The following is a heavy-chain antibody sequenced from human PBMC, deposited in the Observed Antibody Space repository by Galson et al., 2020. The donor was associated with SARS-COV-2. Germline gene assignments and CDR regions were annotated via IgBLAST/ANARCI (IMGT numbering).Heavy chain of an antibody. CDR2: IYHSGNT. Sequence: ASETLSLTCAVSGGSISSGAYSWSWIRQPAGKGLEWIGNIYHSGNTDYNPSLKSRLTISIDTSMNQFSLKLNSVTAADTAVYYCARVNPFQDVVIEPAASDYYYYGMDVWGQGTTVIVSS. D-gene: IGHD2-2*01. J-gene: IGHJ6*02. CDR3: ARVNPFQDVVIEPAASDYYYYGMDV. CDR1: GGSISSGAYS. V-gene: IGHV4-30-2*01.